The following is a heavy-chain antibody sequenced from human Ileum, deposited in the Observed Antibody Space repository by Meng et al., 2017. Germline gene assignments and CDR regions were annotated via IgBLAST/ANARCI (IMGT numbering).Heavy chain of an antibody. CDR2: INDDGSTT. J-gene: IGHJ4*02. D-gene: IGHD2-2*01. CDR3: TADGGVPAASPY. CDR1: GFTFSRPW. V-gene: IGHV3-74*03. Sequence: EVRLVESGGCLVPPGESLRLSCAARGFTFSRPWMHWVRQVPGKGLLWVAHINDDGSTTTYADSVMGRFTISRDNARNTVDLQMSSLRAEDTAIYYCTADGGVPAASPYWGQGILVTVSS.